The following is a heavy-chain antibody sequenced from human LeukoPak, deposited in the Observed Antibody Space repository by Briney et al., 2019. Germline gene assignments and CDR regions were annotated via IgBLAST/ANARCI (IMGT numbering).Heavy chain of an antibody. V-gene: IGHV3-23*01. Sequence: GSLRLSCAASGFSFSYYGMSWVRQTPGKGLEWVSAISGSGGATYYAESVKGRFTISRDNSKNTLYLQMNSLRAEDTAIYYCAKGGEGHTAFDYWGQGTLVTVSS. CDR3: AKGGEGHTAFDY. CDR1: GFSFSYYG. J-gene: IGHJ4*02. CDR2: ISGSGGAT. D-gene: IGHD3-16*01.